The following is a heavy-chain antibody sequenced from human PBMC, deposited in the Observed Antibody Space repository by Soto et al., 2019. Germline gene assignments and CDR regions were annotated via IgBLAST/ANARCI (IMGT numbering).Heavy chain of an antibody. CDR1: GAPITWGDYS. CDR2: TYYSGNT. J-gene: IGHJ4*02. CDR3: ARDPHYTDSSGYYVSSGNFDS. V-gene: IGHV4-31*11. D-gene: IGHD3-22*01. Sequence: SETLSLTCAISGAPITWGDYSWNWIRQPPGKGLEWIGYTYYSGNTYYNPSLKSRVTMSVDTSKNQFSLRLSSVTAADTAVYYCARDPHYTDSSGYYVSSGNFDSWGQGILVTVSS.